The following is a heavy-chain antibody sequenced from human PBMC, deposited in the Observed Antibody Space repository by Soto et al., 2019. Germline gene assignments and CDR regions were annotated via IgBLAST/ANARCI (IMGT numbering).Heavy chain of an antibody. CDR3: ARSWFGHQVHWFDS. V-gene: IGHV4-39*01. J-gene: IGHJ5*01. Sequence: SETLSLTCTVSGGSISSNIYYWGWIRQPPGKGLEWIGSIYYSGNTYYNTSLKSRVTISVDTSKNQFSLKLSSVTLEDTAVYYCARSWFGHQVHWFDSWGQGTLVT. D-gene: IGHD3-16*01. CDR1: GGSISSNIYY. CDR2: IYYSGNT.